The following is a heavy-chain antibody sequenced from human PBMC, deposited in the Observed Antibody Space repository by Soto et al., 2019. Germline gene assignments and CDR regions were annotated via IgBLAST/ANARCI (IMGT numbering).Heavy chain of an antibody. Sequence: HVQLQESGPGPVTPSQTLSLSCTVSGVSITSGSYYWTWVRQSPGKGLEWIGYRYYSGNTYYKPSHNLRATLSVDTSKNQFFLKFTSVTAADTAVYYCARGGYDTSGQTFIGWGPDCWGQGTLVTVSS. CDR2: RYYSGNT. D-gene: IGHD3-22*01. V-gene: IGHV4-30-4*01. CDR3: ARGGYDTSGQTFIGWGPDC. J-gene: IGHJ4*02. CDR1: GVSITSGSYY.